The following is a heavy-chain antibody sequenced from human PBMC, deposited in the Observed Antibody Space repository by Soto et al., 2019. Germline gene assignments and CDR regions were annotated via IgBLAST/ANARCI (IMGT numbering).Heavy chain of an antibody. D-gene: IGHD1-26*01. Sequence: QVQLQESGPGLVKPSQTLSVTCTVSGGSLSSDNFFWSWVRQHPETGLEWVGYIYHTGAAYYNPSLKSRLTISLDTSKNRFSLSLISVTAADTAVYYCPREVISPATSDAFDIWGQGTMVTVSS. CDR3: PREVISPATSDAFDI. J-gene: IGHJ3*02. CDR1: GGSLSSDNFF. CDR2: IYHTGAA. V-gene: IGHV4-31*03.